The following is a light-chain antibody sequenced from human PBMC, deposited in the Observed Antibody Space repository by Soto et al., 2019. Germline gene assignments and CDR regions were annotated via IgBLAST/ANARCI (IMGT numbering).Light chain of an antibody. CDR1: ISDVGSYDF. CDR3: SSYTSSSTPFV. Sequence: QSVLTQPASVSGSPGQSVTISCTGTISDVGSYDFVSWYQQHPNKAPKLLIFEVSSRPSGVSNRFSGSKSGNTASLTISGLQAEDEADYYCSSYTSSSTPFVFGTGTKVTVL. V-gene: IGLV2-14*02. CDR2: EVS. J-gene: IGLJ1*01.